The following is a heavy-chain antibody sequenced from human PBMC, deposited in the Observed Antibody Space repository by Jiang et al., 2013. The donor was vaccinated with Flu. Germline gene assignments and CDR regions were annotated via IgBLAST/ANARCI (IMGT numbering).Heavy chain of an antibody. CDR2: ISGGGGGT. V-gene: IGHV3-23*01. CDR1: GFTFSNYA. Sequence: RLSCVASGFTFSNYAMNWVRQAPGQGLEWVSGISGGGGGTSYADSVKGRFTISRDNSKNTLYLQMNSLRAEDTAIYYCAKALRVFGVAVIPDYFDYWGQGTLVSVSS. J-gene: IGHJ4*02. D-gene: IGHD3-3*01. CDR3: AKALRVFGVAVIPDYFDY.